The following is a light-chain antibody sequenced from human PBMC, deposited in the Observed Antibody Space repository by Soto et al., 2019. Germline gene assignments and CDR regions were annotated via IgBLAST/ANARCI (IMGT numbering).Light chain of an antibody. CDR2: GAS. V-gene: IGKV3-20*01. Sequence: EIVLTQSPGTLSLSPGERATLSCRASQSVSSSYLAWYQQKPGQAPRLLIFGASSRATGIPDRFSGSGSGTDFTLTISRLEPDDFAVLYCPVYCNSPSVGRGTKLDI. CDR3: PVYCNSPS. J-gene: IGKJ2*01. CDR1: QSVSSSY.